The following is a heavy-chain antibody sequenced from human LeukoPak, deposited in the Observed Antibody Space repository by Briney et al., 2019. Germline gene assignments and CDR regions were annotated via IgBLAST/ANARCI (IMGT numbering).Heavy chain of an antibody. CDR2: IYYRGNT. J-gene: IGHJ4*02. CDR1: GYSNSSYY. D-gene: IGHD2-21*02. V-gene: IGHV4-59*08. CDR3: ARLGVVTNFDY. Sequence: SETLSLTCTVSGYSNSSYYWSWIRQPPGKGLEWIGYIYYRGNTIYNPSLKSRVTISVDTSNNQFSLKLSSVTAADTAVYYCARLGVVTNFDYWGQGTLVTVSS.